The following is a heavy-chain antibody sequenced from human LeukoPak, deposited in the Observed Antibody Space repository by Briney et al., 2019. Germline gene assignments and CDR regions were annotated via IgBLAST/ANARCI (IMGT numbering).Heavy chain of an antibody. V-gene: IGHV1-2*02. CDR2: IDTNSGGT. Sequence: ASVKVSCKASGYTFTAYYMHWVRQAPGQGLEWMVCIDTNSGGTNYAQKFQGRVTITRDTSIGTAYMELSSLISDDTAVYYCASEAYCSGGSCSLHRVASWGQGTLVTVSS. D-gene: IGHD2-15*01. CDR3: ASEAYCSGGSCSLHRVAS. J-gene: IGHJ4*02. CDR1: GYTFTAYY.